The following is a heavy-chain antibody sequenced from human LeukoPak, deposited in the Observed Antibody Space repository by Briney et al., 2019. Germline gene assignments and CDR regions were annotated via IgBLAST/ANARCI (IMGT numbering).Heavy chain of an antibody. J-gene: IGHJ4*02. Sequence: GSLGLSCVASGFTFTSDAMNWVRQAPGKGLEWVSSTVSRGTTQYADSVKGRFTVSRDTSKNTLYLQMNSLRADDKAVYYCAKDITMVRGVILDYWGQGTLVTVSS. D-gene: IGHD3-10*01. CDR3: AKDITMVRGVILDY. CDR2: TVSRGTT. V-gene: IGHV3-23*01. CDR1: GFTFTSDA.